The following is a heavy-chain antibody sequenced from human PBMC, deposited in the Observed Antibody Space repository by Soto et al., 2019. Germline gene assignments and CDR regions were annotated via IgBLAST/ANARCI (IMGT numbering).Heavy chain of an antibody. Sequence: EVQVLQSGGGLVQPGGSLRLSCAASGLTFSRFATSWVRQAPGKGLEWVATIHGSGAITNYADSVRGRFTISRDNSKDTMYLQLNTLRVEDTAVYYCAKDKGPGSYTNWCFDVWGRGTLVTVSS. CDR3: AKDKGPGSYTNWCFDV. D-gene: IGHD3-10*01. J-gene: IGHJ2*01. V-gene: IGHV3-23*01. CDR1: GLTFSRFA. CDR2: IHGSGAIT.